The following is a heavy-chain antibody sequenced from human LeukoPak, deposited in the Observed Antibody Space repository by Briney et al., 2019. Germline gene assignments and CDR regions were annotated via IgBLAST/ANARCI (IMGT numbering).Heavy chain of an antibody. D-gene: IGHD3-16*02. V-gene: IGHV3-23*01. Sequence: PGGSLRLSCAASGFTFDSHAMSWVRQAPGKGLEGVSAISGGGGSTYHADIVKGRFTISRDNSKNTLSLQMSSLRVEDTAVYYCARDQGYDYVWGSNRYGYWGQGTLVTVSS. CDR3: ARDQGYDYVWGSNRYGY. CDR1: GFTFDSHA. J-gene: IGHJ4*02. CDR2: ISGGGGST.